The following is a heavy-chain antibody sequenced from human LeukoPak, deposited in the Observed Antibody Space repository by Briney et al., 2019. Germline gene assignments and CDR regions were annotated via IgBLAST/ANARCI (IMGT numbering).Heavy chain of an antibody. J-gene: IGHJ3*02. CDR1: GGSFSGYY. CDR3: ARERVGGNRRDDSSI. V-gene: IGHV4-34*01. CDR2: INHSGST. D-gene: IGHD1/OR15-1a*01. Sequence: SETLSLTCAVYGGSFSGYYWSWIRQPPGKGLEWVGEINHSGSTNYNPSLKSRVTISIDTSKNQFSLKLTSVTAADTALYYCARERVGGNRRDDSSIWAQGTMVTVSS.